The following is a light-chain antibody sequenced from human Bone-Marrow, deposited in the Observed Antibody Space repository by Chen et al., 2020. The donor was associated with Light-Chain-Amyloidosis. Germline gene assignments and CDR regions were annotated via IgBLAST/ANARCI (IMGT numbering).Light chain of an antibody. CDR3: WAWDDSLRGVI. Sequence: QSVLTLPPSASGTPGQGVSISCSGGRSNIGSNFVYWFQHVPGTAPKLLVYKDDRPPSVGSIRFSACKAGSAASLIISGRLSEDEGCYYCWAWDDSLRGVIFGGGTKLTVL. J-gene: IGLJ2*01. V-gene: IGLV1-47*01. CDR2: KDD. CDR1: RSNIGSNF.